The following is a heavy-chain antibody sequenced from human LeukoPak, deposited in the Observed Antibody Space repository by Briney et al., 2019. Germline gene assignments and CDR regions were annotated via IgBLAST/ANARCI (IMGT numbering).Heavy chain of an antibody. CDR1: GGSISSSSYY. CDR2: IYYSGST. Sequence: PSETLSLTCTVSGGSISSSSYYWGWIRQPPGKGLEWIGSIYYSGSTNYNPSLKSRVAISVDTSKNQFSLKLSSVTAADTAVYYCARGRPYYDFWSGYYTGLYYFDYWGQGTLVTVSS. CDR3: ARGRPYYDFWSGYYTGLYYFDY. V-gene: IGHV4-39*07. D-gene: IGHD3-3*01. J-gene: IGHJ4*02.